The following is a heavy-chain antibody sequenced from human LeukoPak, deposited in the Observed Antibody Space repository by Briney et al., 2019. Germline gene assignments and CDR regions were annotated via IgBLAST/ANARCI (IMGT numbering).Heavy chain of an antibody. J-gene: IGHJ3*02. V-gene: IGHV3-30*18. D-gene: IGHD6-13*01. CDR2: ISYDGSNK. CDR1: GFTFSSYG. Sequence: PGRSPRLSCAASGFTFSSYGMHWVRQAPGKGLEWVAVISYDGSNKYYADSVKGRFTISRDNSKNTLYLQMNSLRAEDTAVYYCAKDLERVAAAGTWAFDIWGQGTMVTVSS. CDR3: AKDLERVAAAGTWAFDI.